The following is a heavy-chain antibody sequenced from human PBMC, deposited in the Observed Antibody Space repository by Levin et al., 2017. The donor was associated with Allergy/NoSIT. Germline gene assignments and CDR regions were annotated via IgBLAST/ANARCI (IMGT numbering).Heavy chain of an antibody. CDR2: ISYDGSNK. CDR3: ARAVVPASYYYYGMDV. D-gene: IGHD2-2*01. CDR1: GFTFSSYA. V-gene: IGHV3-30*04. J-gene: IGHJ6*02. Sequence: GGSLRLSCAASGFTFSSYAMHWVRQAPGKGLEWVAVISYDGSNKYYADSVKGRFTISRDNSKNTLYLQMNSLRAEDTAVYYCARAVVPASYYYYGMDVWGQGTTVTVSS.